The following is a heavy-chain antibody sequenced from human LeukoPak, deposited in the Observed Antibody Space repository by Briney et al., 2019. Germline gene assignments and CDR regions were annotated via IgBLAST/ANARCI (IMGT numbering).Heavy chain of an antibody. Sequence: SETLSLTCAVYGGSFSGYYWSWLRQPPGKGLEWIGEINHSGSTNYNPSLKSRVTISVDTSKNQFSLKLSSVTAADTAVYYCARGTSVFGVVKNNWFDPWGQGTLVTVSS. D-gene: IGHD3-3*01. V-gene: IGHV4-34*01. J-gene: IGHJ5*02. CDR3: ARGTSVFGVVKNNWFDP. CDR2: INHSGST. CDR1: GGSFSGYY.